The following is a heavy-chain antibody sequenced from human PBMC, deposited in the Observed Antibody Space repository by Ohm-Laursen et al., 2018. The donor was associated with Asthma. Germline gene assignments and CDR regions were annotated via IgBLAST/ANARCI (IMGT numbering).Heavy chain of an antibody. CDR1: GYTFTGYY. CDR2: INPNSGGT. Sequence: SVKVSCKASGYTFTGYYMHWVRQAPGQGLEWMGRINPNSGGTNYAQKFQGRVTMTRDTSISTAYMELSRLRSDDTAVYYCARDMEMATISDYYYYYGMDVWGQGTTVTVSS. V-gene: IGHV1-2*06. CDR3: ARDMEMATISDYYYYYGMDV. J-gene: IGHJ6*02. D-gene: IGHD5-24*01.